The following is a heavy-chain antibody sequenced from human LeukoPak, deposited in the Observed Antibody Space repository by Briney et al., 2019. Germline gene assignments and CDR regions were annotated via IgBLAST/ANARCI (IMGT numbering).Heavy chain of an antibody. Sequence: SETLSLTCAVYGGSFSGYYWSWIRQPPGKGLEWIGEINHSGSTNYNPSLKSRVTISVDTSKNQFSLKLSSVTAADTAVYYRARGLGYCSSTSCRFDPWGQGTLVTVSS. V-gene: IGHV4-34*01. CDR1: GGSFSGYY. CDR2: INHSGST. D-gene: IGHD2-2*03. CDR3: ARGLGYCSSTSCRFDP. J-gene: IGHJ5*02.